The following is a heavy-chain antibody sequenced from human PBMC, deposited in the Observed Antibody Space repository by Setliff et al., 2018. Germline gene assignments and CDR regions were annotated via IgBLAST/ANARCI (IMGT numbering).Heavy chain of an antibody. V-gene: IGHV4-59*11. J-gene: IGHJ3*02. Sequence: SETLSLTCSVSGGSIDSHYWSWIRQPPGKGLEWIGSIYYSGNTNYNPSLKSRVTISIDTSKNQFSLKLSSVTAADTAVYHCARRKTFFGAFIRAFDIWGQGRMVTVSS. CDR3: ARRKTFFGAFIRAFDI. D-gene: IGHD3-3*01. CDR1: GGSIDSHY. CDR2: IYYSGNT.